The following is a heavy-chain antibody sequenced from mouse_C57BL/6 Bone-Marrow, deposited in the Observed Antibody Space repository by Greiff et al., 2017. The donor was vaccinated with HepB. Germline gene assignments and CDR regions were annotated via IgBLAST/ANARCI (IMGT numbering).Heavy chain of an antibody. CDR3: ARHDYGSSYAYFDY. CDR1: GFTFSDYY. Sequence: EVKLVESGGGLVQPGGSLKLSCAASGFTFSDYYMYWVRQTPEKRLEWVAYISNGGGSTYYPETVKGRFTISRDNAKNTLYLQMSRLKSEDTAMYYCARHDYGSSYAYFDYWGQGTTLTVSS. CDR2: ISNGGGST. J-gene: IGHJ2*01. D-gene: IGHD1-1*01. V-gene: IGHV5-12*01.